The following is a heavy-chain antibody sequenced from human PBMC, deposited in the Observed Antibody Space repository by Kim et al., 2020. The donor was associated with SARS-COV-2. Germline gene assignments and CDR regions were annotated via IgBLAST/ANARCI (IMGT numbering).Heavy chain of an antibody. J-gene: IGHJ4*02. D-gene: IGHD5-12*01. V-gene: IGHV1-2*02. Sequence: NYAQKFQGRVTMTRDTSISTAYMELSRLRSDDTAVYYCAINVEMATISYWGQGTLVTVSS. CDR3: AINVEMATISY.